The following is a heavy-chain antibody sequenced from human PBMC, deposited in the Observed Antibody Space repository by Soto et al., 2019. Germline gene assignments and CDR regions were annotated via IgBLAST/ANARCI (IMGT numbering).Heavy chain of an antibody. Sequence: QLQLQESGPGLVKPSETLSLTCTVSGASISSSSYYWGCIRQPPGKGLAWIGHIYYSGSTYYNPSLKSRVTISVDTSKNQVSLKLSSVTASDTAVYYCARVYAENWCAPWGQGTLVTVSS. J-gene: IGHJ5*02. CDR1: GASISSSSYY. CDR3: ARVYAENWCAP. D-gene: IGHD4-17*01. CDR2: IYYSGST. V-gene: IGHV4-39*01.